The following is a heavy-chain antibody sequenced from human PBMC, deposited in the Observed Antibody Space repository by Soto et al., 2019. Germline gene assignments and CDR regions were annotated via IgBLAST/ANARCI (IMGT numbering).Heavy chain of an antibody. Sequence: GGSLRLSCAASGFTFSSYAMHWVRQAPGKGLEWVAVISYDGSNKYYADSVKGRFTISRDNSKNTLYLQMNSLRAEDTAVYYCARVAVAGTYYYGMDVWGQGTTVTVSS. CDR1: GFTFSSYA. V-gene: IGHV3-30-3*01. CDR2: ISYDGSNK. D-gene: IGHD6-19*01. CDR3: ARVAVAGTYYYGMDV. J-gene: IGHJ6*02.